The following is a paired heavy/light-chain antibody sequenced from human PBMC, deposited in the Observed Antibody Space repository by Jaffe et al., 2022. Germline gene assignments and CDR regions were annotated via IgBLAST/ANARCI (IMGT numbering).Heavy chain of an antibody. CDR1: GFTVSSNY. Sequence: EVQLVESGGGLVQPGGSLRLSCAASGFTVSSNYMSWVRQAPGKGLEWVSVIYSGGSTYYADSVKGRFTISRDNSKNTLYLQMNSLRAEDTAVYYCARGERRVDTAMVYYYYYYMDVWGKGTTVTVSS. J-gene: IGHJ6*03. CDR3: ARGERRVDTAMVYYYYYYMDV. V-gene: IGHV3-66*02. CDR2: IYSGGST. D-gene: IGHD5-18*01.
Light chain of an antibody. CDR3: QQYYSYSLT. CDR2: AAS. CDR1: QGISSY. Sequence: AIRMTQSPSSFSASTGDRVTITCRASQGISSYLAWYQQKPGKAPKLLIYAASTLQSGVPSRFSGSGSGTDFTLTISCLQSEDFATYYCQQYYSYSLTFGGGTKVEIK. J-gene: IGKJ4*01. V-gene: IGKV1-8*01.